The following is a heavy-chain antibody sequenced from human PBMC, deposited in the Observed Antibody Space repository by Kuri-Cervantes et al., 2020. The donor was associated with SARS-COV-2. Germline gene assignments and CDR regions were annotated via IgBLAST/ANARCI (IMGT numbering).Heavy chain of an antibody. CDR3: ARDRMESLLWFGVVGAFDI. CDR2: SFYSGST. V-gene: IGHV4-39*02. Sequence: ESLKISCTVSGGSITSDYLWGWIRQPPGKGLEWIGNSFYSGSTFYNPSLKSRVTISVDTSKNQFSLELSSVTAADTAVYYCARDRMESLLWFGVVGAFDIWGQGTMVTVSS. CDR1: GGSITSDYL. J-gene: IGHJ3*02. D-gene: IGHD3-10*01.